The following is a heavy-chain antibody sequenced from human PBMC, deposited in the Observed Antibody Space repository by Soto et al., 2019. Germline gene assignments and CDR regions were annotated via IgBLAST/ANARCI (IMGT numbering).Heavy chain of an antibody. Sequence: QVQLVQSGAEEKKPGASVKISCKASGYSFTRYAVHWVRQAPGQRLEWMGWISTGSGNTKYAENFQGRVTITRDTSSRTAYMELSSLRSEDTAVYYCARAGAVVGTPQNWFDPWGRGTLVTVSS. V-gene: IGHV1-3*04. CDR2: ISTGSGNT. J-gene: IGHJ5*02. CDR1: GYSFTRYA. D-gene: IGHD6-19*01. CDR3: ARAGAVVGTPQNWFDP.